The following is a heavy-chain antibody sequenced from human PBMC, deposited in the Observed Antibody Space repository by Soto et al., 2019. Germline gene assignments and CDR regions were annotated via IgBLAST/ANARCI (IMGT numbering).Heavy chain of an antibody. CDR3: ARSPTFYNYAWGNSSH. J-gene: IGHJ4*02. CDR1: ADSFIGYY. Sequence: SEALSLTCAGYADSFIGYYWAWIRQPPGEGLDCIVEINHSGSTNYNPSLKSRVTISVDTSKNQFYLKLRPVTAADTAIYYCARSPTFYNYAWGNSSHWGQGTLVTVSS. CDR2: INHSGST. D-gene: IGHD3-16*01. V-gene: IGHV4-34*01.